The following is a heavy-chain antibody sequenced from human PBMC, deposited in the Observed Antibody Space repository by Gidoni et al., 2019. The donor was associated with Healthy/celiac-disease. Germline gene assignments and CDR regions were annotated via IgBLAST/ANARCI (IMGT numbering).Heavy chain of an antibody. CDR2: IYYSGST. V-gene: IGHV4-30-4*01. CDR3: ASRIAAAGSLVDGMDV. Sequence: QVQLQESGPGLVKPSQTLSLPCTVSGGSIRRGDYYWSWIRQPPGKGLEWIGYIYYSGSTYYNPSLKSRVTISVDTSKNQFSLKLSSVTAADTAVYYCASRIAAAGSLVDGMDVWGQGTTVTVSS. D-gene: IGHD6-13*01. CDR1: GGSIRRGDYY. J-gene: IGHJ6*02.